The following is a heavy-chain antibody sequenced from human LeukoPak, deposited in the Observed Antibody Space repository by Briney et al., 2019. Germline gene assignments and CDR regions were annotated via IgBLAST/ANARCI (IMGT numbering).Heavy chain of an antibody. CDR2: IYYSGST. Sequence: PSETPSLTCTVSGGSISSYYWSWIRQPPGKGLEWIGYIYYSGSTNYNPSLKSRVTISVDTSKNQFSLKLSSVTAADTAVYYCAAGKLWLPFGFDYWGQGTLVTVSS. CDR1: GGSISSYY. V-gene: IGHV4-59*01. CDR3: AAGKLWLPFGFDY. D-gene: IGHD5-18*01. J-gene: IGHJ4*02.